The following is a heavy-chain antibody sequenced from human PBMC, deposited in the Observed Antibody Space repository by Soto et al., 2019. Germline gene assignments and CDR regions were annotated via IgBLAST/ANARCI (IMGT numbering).Heavy chain of an antibody. V-gene: IGHV1-69*05. CDR1: GGTFSSYA. J-gene: IGHJ5*02. Sequence: QVQLVQSGAEVKKPGSSVKVSCKASGGTFSSYAISWVRQAPGQGLEWMGGIIPIFGTANYAQKFQGRVTXTXGXXTSTAYMELSRLRSEDTAVYYCASSSNPLYNWFDPWGQGTLVTVSS. CDR3: ASSSNPLYNWFDP. CDR2: IIPIFGTA. D-gene: IGHD4-4*01.